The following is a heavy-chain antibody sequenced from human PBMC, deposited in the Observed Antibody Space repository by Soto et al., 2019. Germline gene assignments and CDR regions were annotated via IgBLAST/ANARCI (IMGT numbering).Heavy chain of an antibody. CDR3: AREWTGDTCPCLDV. CDR1: GFTFSNYA. Sequence: EVQLLESGGGLVQPGGSLRLSCAAAGFTFSNYALTWVRQSPGKGLEWVSTFSGSGGSTYYADSVRGRFTISRDNSKNTLFLQMNSLRVDDTAIYYCAREWTGDTCPCLDVWGQGTTVSVSS. J-gene: IGHJ6*02. CDR2: FSGSGGST. D-gene: IGHD5-12*01. V-gene: IGHV3-23*01.